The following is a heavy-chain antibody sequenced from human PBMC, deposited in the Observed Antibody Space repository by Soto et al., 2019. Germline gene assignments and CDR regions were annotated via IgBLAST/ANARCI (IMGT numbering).Heavy chain of an antibody. D-gene: IGHD3-22*01. Sequence: SLRLSCTGSWFTFGSYALSWVRQAPGKGLEWVGVIRSEANGGTTDYAASVKGRITISRDDSKSIAYMEINSLQTEDTAVYYCTRYYYESSGYYVYWGQGALVTVPQ. CDR2: IRSEANGGTT. V-gene: IGHV3-49*04. CDR3: TRYYYESSGYYVY. J-gene: IGHJ4*02. CDR1: WFTFGSYA.